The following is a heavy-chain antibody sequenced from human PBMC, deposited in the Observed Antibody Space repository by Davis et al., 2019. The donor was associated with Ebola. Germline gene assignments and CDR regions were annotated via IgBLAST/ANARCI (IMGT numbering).Heavy chain of an antibody. CDR3: ARGLPPPTGGGYNWFDP. Sequence: ASVKVSCKVSGYTFTACYLHWVRQAPGQGLEWMGWINPKSGNTNYAQKFQGRVTMTRDTSISTAYMDLSGLTSDDTAIYYCARGLPPPTGGGYNWFDPWGQGALVTVSS. V-gene: IGHV1-2*02. D-gene: IGHD3-16*01. CDR2: INPKSGNT. CDR1: GYTFTACY. J-gene: IGHJ5*02.